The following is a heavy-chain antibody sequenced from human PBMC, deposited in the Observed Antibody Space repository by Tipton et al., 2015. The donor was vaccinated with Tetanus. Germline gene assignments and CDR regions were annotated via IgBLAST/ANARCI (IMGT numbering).Heavy chain of an antibody. D-gene: IGHD6-25*01. V-gene: IGHV3-11*01. J-gene: IGHJ4*02. Sequence: GSLRLSCAASGFTLSDYYMSWIRQAPGKGLEWLSYISSSGATINYADSVKGRFTLSRDTAKNSLYLLMDSLRADDTAVYYCARALIEAAFDYGDYWGEGTLVTVSS. CDR2: ISSSGATI. CDR1: GFTLSDYY. CDR3: ARALIEAAFDYGDY.